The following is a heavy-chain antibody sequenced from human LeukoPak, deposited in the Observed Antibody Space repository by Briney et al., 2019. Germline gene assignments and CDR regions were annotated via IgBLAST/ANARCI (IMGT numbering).Heavy chain of an antibody. Sequence: GASVKVSCKASGGTFSSYAISWGRQAPGQGLEWLGRIIRIHGIANYAQKFQGRVTNTEDKSTSTAYMELSSLRAEDTAVYYCAAPSSAVAGTPFDYWGQGTLVTVSS. CDR3: AAPSSAVAGTPFDY. J-gene: IGHJ4*02. CDR1: GGTFSSYA. D-gene: IGHD6-19*01. CDR2: IIRIHGIA. V-gene: IGHV1-69*04.